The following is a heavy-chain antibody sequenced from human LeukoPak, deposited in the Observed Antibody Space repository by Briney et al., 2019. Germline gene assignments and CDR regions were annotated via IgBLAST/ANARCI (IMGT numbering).Heavy chain of an antibody. Sequence: SETLSLTCAVYGGSFSGYYWSWIRQPPGKGLEWIGEINHSGSTNYSPSLKSRVTISVDTSKNQFSLKLSSVTAADTAVYYCARIPCDSSGWCYYFDYWGQGTLVTVSS. CDR1: GGSFSGYY. CDR3: ARIPCDSSGWCYYFDY. D-gene: IGHD6-19*01. J-gene: IGHJ4*02. CDR2: INHSGST. V-gene: IGHV4-34*01.